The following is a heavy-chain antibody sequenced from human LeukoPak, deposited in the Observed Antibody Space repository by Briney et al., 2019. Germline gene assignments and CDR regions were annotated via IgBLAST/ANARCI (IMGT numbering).Heavy chain of an antibody. J-gene: IGHJ2*01. CDR2: FDPEDGET. Sequence: ASVKVSCKVSGYTLTELSMHWVRQAPGKGLEWMGGFDPEDGETIYAQKFQGRVTMTEDTSTDTAYMELSSLRSEDTAVYYCATETGVVAVAGTSSYWYFDHWGRGTLVTVSS. CDR1: GYTLTELS. V-gene: IGHV1-24*01. CDR3: ATETGVVAVAGTSSYWYFDH. D-gene: IGHD6-19*01.